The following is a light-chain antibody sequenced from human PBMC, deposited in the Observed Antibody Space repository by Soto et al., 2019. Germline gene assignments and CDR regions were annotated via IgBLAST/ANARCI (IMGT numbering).Light chain of an antibody. CDR1: QSFSSTF. CDR2: GAS. CDR3: QQYGSSRLT. Sequence: EVVLTQSPGTLSLSPGERATLSCRASQSFSSTFLAWYQQKPGQAPRLLLYGASSRATGIPDRFSGSGSGTDFTLTISRLEPGDFAVYYCQQYGSSRLTFGGGTKVEIK. V-gene: IGKV3-20*01. J-gene: IGKJ4*01.